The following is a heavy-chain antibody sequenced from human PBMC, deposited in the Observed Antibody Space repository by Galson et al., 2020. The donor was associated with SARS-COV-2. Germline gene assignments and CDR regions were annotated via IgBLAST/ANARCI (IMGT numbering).Heavy chain of an antibody. CDR1: GYTFTAYY. V-gene: IGHV1-2*02. Sequence: GESLKISCKASGYTFTAYYMSWVRQAPGQGLEWMGWIKPNSGDTNYAQKFQDRVTLTTDTSINTAYMELNWLNSDDTAVYYCANEDMTWGQGTLVIVSS. CDR2: IKPNSGDT. CDR3: ANEDMT. J-gene: IGHJ5*02.